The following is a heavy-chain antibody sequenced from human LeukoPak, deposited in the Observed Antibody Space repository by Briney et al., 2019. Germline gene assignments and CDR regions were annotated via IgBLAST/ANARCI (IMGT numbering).Heavy chain of an antibody. J-gene: IGHJ3*02. D-gene: IGHD3-10*01. CDR1: GGSISTSSSY. V-gene: IGHV4-39*01. CDR3: ARGLGYGSGSYYLGFDM. Sequence: PSETLSLTCTVSGGSISTSSSYWGWIRQPPGKGLEWIGSIYYSGSTYYNPSLKSRVTISVDTSRNQFSLKLSSVSTAETSVYYCARGLGYGSGSYYLGFDMWGQGTMVTVSS. CDR2: IYYSGST.